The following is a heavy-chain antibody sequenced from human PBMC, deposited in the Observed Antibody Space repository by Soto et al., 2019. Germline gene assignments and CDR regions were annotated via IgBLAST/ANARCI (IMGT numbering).Heavy chain of an antibody. J-gene: IGHJ6*02. D-gene: IGHD4-17*01. CDR2: ISYDGSNK. CDR1: GFTFSSYA. V-gene: IGHV3-30-3*01. Sequence: QVQLVESGGGVVQPGRSLRLSCAASGFTFSSYAMHWVRQAPGKGLEWVAVISYDGSNKYYADSVKGRFTISRDNSKNTLYLQMNSLRAEDTAVYYCARDRIDYGDYDYYFGIDVWGQGTTVTVSS. CDR3: ARDRIDYGDYDYYFGIDV.